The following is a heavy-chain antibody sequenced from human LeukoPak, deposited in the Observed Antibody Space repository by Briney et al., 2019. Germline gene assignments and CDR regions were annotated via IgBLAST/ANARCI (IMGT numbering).Heavy chain of an antibody. Sequence: GGSLRLSCAASGFPFSAYSMNWVRLAPGRGLEWVSSISGSSSYLYYADSVKGRFTISRDNAKNSLYLHMNSLRAEDTAVYYCAKAYYDSIGYSHYFDYWGQGTLVTVSS. CDR1: GFPFSAYS. CDR3: AKAYYDSIGYSHYFDY. J-gene: IGHJ4*02. D-gene: IGHD3-22*01. CDR2: ISGSSSYL. V-gene: IGHV3-21*01.